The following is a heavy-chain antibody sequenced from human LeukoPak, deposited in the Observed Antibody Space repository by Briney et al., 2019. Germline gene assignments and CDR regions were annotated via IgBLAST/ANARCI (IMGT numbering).Heavy chain of an antibody. J-gene: IGHJ4*02. CDR2: FDPEDGET. Sequence: ASVKVSCKVSGYTLTELSMHWVRQAPGKGLEWMGGFDPEDGETIYAQKFQGRVTMTEDTSTDTAYMELSSLRSEDTAVYYCATVPRYCGGDCYIDYWGQGTLVTVSS. V-gene: IGHV1-24*01. CDR3: ATVPRYCGGDCYIDY. D-gene: IGHD2-21*01. CDR1: GYTLTELS.